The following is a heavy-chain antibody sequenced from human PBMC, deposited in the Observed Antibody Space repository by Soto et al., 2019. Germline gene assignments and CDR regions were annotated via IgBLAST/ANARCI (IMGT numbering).Heavy chain of an antibody. CDR2: LYHSGST. CDR1: GGSISSGGYS. V-gene: IGHV4-30-2*01. J-gene: IGHJ4*02. Sequence: QLQLQESGSGLVKPSQTLSLTCAGSGGSISSGGYSWSWIRQPPGKGLEWIGYLYHSGSTYYNPSLKSRVTISVDRSKNQFSLKLSSVTAADTAVYYCARDAGGGYFDYWGQGTLVTVSS. CDR3: ARDAGGGYFDY. D-gene: IGHD2-15*01.